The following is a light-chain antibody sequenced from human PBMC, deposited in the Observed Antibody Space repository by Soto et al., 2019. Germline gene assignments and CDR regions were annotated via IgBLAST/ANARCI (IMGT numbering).Light chain of an antibody. CDR2: DAS. J-gene: IGKJ1*01. CDR3: QQYNSYPWT. CDR1: QSISSW. Sequence: DIPMTQSPSTLSASVGDRVTITCRASQSISSWLAWYQQKPGKAPKFLIYDASSLESGVPSRFSGSGSGTEFTLTISSLQPDDFATYYCQQYNSYPWTLGQGTKVDIK. V-gene: IGKV1-5*01.